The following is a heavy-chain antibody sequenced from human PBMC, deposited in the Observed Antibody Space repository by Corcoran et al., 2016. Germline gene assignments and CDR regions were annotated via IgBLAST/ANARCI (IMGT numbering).Heavy chain of an antibody. CDR2: IYSGGST. CDR1: GFTVSCNS. D-gene: IGHD3-10*01. V-gene: IGHV3-53*02. CDR3: ARTGARFGADAFDI. Sequence: VQLVVTGGGLIHPWRSLGRSCAASGFTVSCNSISWVREAPGKGLEWVSVIYSGGSTYYADSVKGRFTISRDTSKNTLYLQMNSLRAEESAVYYCARTGARFGADAFDIWGQGTMVTVSS. J-gene: IGHJ3*02.